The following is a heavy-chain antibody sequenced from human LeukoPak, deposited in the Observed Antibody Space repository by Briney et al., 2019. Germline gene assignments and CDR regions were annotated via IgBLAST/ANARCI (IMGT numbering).Heavy chain of an antibody. CDR2: MNPNSGNT. J-gene: IGHJ5*02. V-gene: IGHV1-8*03. CDR3: ARDNSVGDNAWWFDP. Sequence: ASVKVSCKASGYTFTTYEIHWVRQATGQGLEWMGWMNPNSGNTGYAQKFQGRVTITRNTSMRTAYMELSSLRSEDTAVYYCARDNSVGDNAWWFDPWGQGTLVTVSS. D-gene: IGHD1-26*01. CDR1: GYTFTTYE.